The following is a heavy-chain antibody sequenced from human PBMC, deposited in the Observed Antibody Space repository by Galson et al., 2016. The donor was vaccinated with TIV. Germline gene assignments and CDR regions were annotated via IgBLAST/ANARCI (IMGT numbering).Heavy chain of an antibody. Sequence: LTCAVSGYSIKSGYFWGWIRQPPGKGLQWIGSIYESGTTYSNPSLKSRLTMSVNTSKYQFSLKLSSVTAADTAVYYCIREGSTVTMHHYFGMDVWGQGTSVTVSS. D-gene: IGHD4-17*01. CDR2: IYESGTT. CDR1: GYSIKSGYF. CDR3: IREGSTVTMHHYFGMDV. V-gene: IGHV4-38-2*02. J-gene: IGHJ6*02.